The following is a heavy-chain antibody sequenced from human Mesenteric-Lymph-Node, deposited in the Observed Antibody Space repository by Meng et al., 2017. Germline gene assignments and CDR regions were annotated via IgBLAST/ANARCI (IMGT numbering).Heavy chain of an antibody. CDR2: LSGSPFGDSGGST. J-gene: IGHJ3*02. CDR3: AKDRVVESTGDAFDI. D-gene: IGHD1-26*01. V-gene: IGHV3-23*01. CDR1: GFTFSSFA. Sequence: GESLKISCAASGFTFSSFAMSWVRQAPGKGLEWVSTLSGSPFGDSGGSTDYADSVKGRFTISRDNSKNMLYLQMISLRAEDTAIYYCAKDRVVESTGDAFDIWGQGTMVTVSS.